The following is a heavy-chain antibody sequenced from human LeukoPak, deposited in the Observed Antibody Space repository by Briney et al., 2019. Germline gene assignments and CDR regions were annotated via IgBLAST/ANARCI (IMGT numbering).Heavy chain of an antibody. D-gene: IGHD2-15*01. CDR1: GDSISGSY. CDR2: INTSGNT. Sequence: PSETLSLTCTVSGDSISGSYWTWIRQSAGKGLEWIGRINTSGNTNYNPSPKSRVTMSLDTPNNNFSLHMSAVTVAAAAVYYCSGDRLGFRVDVGGKGTTVTFPS. J-gene: IGHJ6*04. V-gene: IGHV4-4*07. CDR3: SGDRLGFRVDV.